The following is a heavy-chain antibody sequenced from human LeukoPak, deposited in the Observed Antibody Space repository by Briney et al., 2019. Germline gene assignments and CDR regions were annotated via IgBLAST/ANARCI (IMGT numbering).Heavy chain of an antibody. V-gene: IGHV3-30*18. CDR3: AKGVRYYYGSGSYYNEGDFDY. J-gene: IGHJ4*02. CDR2: ISYDASNI. Sequence: GKSLRLSCVTSGFTFRSYAMQWVRQAPGKGLEWVAFISYDASNIYYADSVKGRFTTSRDDSKNTLFLQMNSLRDEDTAAYYCAKGVRYYYGSGSYYNEGDFDYWGQGTLVTVSS. D-gene: IGHD3-10*01. CDR1: GFTFRSYA.